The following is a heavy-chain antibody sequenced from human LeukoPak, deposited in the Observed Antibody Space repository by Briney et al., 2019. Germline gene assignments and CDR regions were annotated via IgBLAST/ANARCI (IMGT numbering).Heavy chain of an antibody. CDR1: GFTFDDYG. J-gene: IGHJ4*02. Sequence: GGSLRLSCAASGFTFDDYGMSWVRQAPGKGLEWVANIKQDGSEKYYVDSVKGRFTISRDNAKNSLYLQMNSLRAEDTAVYYCASEHDYWGQGTLVTVSS. V-gene: IGHV3-7*01. CDR3: ASEHDY. CDR2: IKQDGSEK.